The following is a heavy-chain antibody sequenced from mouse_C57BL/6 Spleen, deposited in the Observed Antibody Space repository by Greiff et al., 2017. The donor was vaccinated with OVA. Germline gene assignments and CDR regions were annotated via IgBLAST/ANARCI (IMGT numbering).Heavy chain of an antibody. Sequence: EVKLMESGPGLVKPSQSLSLTCSVTVYSITSGYYWNWIRQLPGNKLEWMGYISYDGSNNYNPPLKNRISITRATSKNQFFLKLNSVTTEDTATYYCARVLYAMDYWGQGTSVTVSS. J-gene: IGHJ4*01. CDR3: ARVLYAMDY. CDR1: VYSITSGYY. CDR2: ISYDGSN. V-gene: IGHV3-6*01.